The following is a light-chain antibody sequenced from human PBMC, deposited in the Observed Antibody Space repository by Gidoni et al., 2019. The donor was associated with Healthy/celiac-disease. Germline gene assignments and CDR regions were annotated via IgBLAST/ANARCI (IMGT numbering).Light chain of an antibody. CDR1: QSVSSY. Sequence: EIVLTQSPATLSLSPGERATLSCRASQSVSSYLAWYQQKPGQAPRLLIYDASNMAAGIPARFSGSGSGTDFTLTISRLEPEDFAVYYCQQRSNWPPKYTFGQGTKLEIK. CDR2: DAS. J-gene: IGKJ2*01. V-gene: IGKV3-11*01. CDR3: QQRSNWPPKYT.